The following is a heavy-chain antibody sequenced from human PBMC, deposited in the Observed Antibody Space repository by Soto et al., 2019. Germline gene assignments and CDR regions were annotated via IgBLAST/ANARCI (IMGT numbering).Heavy chain of an antibody. V-gene: IGHV3-21*01. CDR1: GFTFSSYS. CDR3: ARGLSGY. CDR2: ISSSSSYI. Sequence: EVQLVESGGGLVKPGGSLRLSCAASGFTFSSYSMNWVRQAPGKGLEWVSSISSSSSYIYYADSVKGRFTISRDNAKNPLVSQNNRLGAQDTAVYYCARGLSGYWGQGTLVTVSS. J-gene: IGHJ4*02.